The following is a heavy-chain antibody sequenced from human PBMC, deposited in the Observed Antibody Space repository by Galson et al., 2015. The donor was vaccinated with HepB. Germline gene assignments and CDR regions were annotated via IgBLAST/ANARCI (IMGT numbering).Heavy chain of an antibody. CDR1: GFTFGDYT. V-gene: IGHV3-43*01. CDR2: INWNGDDI. J-gene: IGHJ4*02. CDR3: ARDIPGYGGFDY. Sequence: SLRLSCAASGFTFGDYTIHWIRQAPGKGLEWVSLINWNGDDIYSADSVKGRFTISRDNNKNSLYLQMNSLRTEDTAFYYCARDIPGYGGFDYWGQGTLVTVSS. D-gene: IGHD3-16*01.